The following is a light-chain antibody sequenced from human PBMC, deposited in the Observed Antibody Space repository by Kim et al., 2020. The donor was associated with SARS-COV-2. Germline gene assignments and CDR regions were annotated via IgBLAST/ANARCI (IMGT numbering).Light chain of an antibody. CDR1: QDISNY. CDR2: AAS. V-gene: IGKV1-27*01. CDR3: QKYNSAPDP. J-gene: IGKJ5*01. Sequence: ASVGDRVTITCRASQDISNYLGWYQQKPGKVPKLLIYAASTLQSGVPSRFSGSGSGTDFTLTISSLQPEDVATYYCQKYNSAPDPFGQGTRLEIK.